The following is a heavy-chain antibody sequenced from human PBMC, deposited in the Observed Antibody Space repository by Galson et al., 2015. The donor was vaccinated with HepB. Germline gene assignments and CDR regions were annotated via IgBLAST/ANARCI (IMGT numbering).Heavy chain of an antibody. V-gene: IGHV1-2*02. CDR1: GYTFTAYH. J-gene: IGHJ3*02. CDR3: FWSGYYTADAFDI. CDR2: INPNSGGT. Sequence: SVKVSCKASGYTFTAYHLHWVRQAPGQGLEWMGWINPNSGGTNSAQKFQGRVTMTRDTSISTAYMELTRLRSDDTAVYYDFWSGYYTADAFDIWGQGTMVTVSS. D-gene: IGHD3-3*01.